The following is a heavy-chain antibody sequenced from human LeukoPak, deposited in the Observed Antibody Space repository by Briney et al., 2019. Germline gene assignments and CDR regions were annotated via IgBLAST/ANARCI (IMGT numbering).Heavy chain of an antibody. V-gene: IGHV4-59*12. CDR2: IYYSGST. CDR3: ARESRYCSSTSCYGGFDP. Sequence: SETLSLTCTVSGGSISSYYWSWIRQPPGKGLEWIGSIYYSGSTYYNPSLKSRVTISVDTSKNQFSLKLSSVTAADTAVYYCARESRYCSSTSCYGGFDPWGQETLVTVSS. J-gene: IGHJ5*02. D-gene: IGHD2-2*01. CDR1: GGSISSYY.